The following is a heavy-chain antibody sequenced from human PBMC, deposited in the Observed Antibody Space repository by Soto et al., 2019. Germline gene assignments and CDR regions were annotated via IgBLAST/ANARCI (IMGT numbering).Heavy chain of an antibody. CDR1: GFTFSSYG. D-gene: IGHD6-13*01. V-gene: IGHV3-30*18. Sequence: GGSLRLSCAASGFTFSSYGMHWVRQAPGKGLEWVAVISYDGSNKYYADSVKGRFTISRDNSKNTLYLQMNSLRAEDTAVYYCAKELGYSSSWYVGGWDYYYGMDVWGQGTTVTVSS. J-gene: IGHJ6*02. CDR3: AKELGYSSSWYVGGWDYYYGMDV. CDR2: ISYDGSNK.